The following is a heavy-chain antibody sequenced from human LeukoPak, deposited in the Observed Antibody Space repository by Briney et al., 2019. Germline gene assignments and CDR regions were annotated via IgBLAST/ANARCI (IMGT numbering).Heavy chain of an antibody. Sequence: GGSLRLSCAASGFIFSSSEMNWVRQPSGKGLEWVSYISGRDTIYYADSVKGRFTISRHNAKNSLYLQMNNLRAEDTAVYYCARSTPSDFYFDYWGQGALVTVSS. D-gene: IGHD2-2*01. CDR2: ISGRDTI. J-gene: IGHJ4*02. CDR1: GFIFSSSE. CDR3: ARSTPSDFYFDY. V-gene: IGHV3-48*03.